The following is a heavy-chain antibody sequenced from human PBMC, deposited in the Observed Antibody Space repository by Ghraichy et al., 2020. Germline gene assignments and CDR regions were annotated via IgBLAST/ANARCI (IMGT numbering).Heavy chain of an antibody. V-gene: IGHV4-59*01. CDR3: ARDVVHYDSSGYLGYYYYMDV. Sequence: SETLSLTCTVSGGSISSYYWSWIRQPPGKGLEWIGYIYYSGSTNYNPSLKSRVTISVDTSKNQFSLKLSSVTAADTAVYYCARDVVHYDSSGYLGYYYYMDVWGKGTTVTVSS. CDR2: IYYSGST. CDR1: GGSISSYY. D-gene: IGHD3-22*01. J-gene: IGHJ6*03.